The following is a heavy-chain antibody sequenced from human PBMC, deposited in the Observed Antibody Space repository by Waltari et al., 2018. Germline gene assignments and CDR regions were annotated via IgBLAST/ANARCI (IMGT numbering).Heavy chain of an antibody. V-gene: IGHV1-69*01. D-gene: IGHD6-6*01. Sequence: QVQLVQSGAEVTRPGASVRVSCKSSGYTFTDYYLHWVRQAPGQGLEWMGGIIPIVGTANYAQKFQGRVTITADESTSTAYMELSSLRSEDTAVYYCARDQGAARPTWYFDLWGRGTLVTVSS. CDR2: IIPIVGTA. J-gene: IGHJ2*01. CDR3: ARDQGAARPTWYFDL. CDR1: GYTFTDYY.